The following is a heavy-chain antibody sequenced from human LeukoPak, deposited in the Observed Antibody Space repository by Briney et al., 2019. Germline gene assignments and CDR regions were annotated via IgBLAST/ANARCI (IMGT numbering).Heavy chain of an antibody. J-gene: IGHJ4*02. D-gene: IGHD3/OR15-3a*01. V-gene: IGHV4-4*07. Sequence: SETLSLTCTVSGGSISSYYWSWIRQPAGKGLGWIGRIYTSGSTNYNPSLKSRVTMSVDTSKNQFSLKLSSVTAADTAVYYCARVGPLYSFDYWGQGTLVTVSS. CDR3: ARVGPLYSFDY. CDR1: GGSISSYY. CDR2: IYTSGST.